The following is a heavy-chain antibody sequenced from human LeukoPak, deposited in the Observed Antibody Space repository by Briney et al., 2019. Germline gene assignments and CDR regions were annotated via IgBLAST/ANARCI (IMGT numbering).Heavy chain of an antibody. CDR3: ARGGLWYSGSYAAGSFDY. CDR2: INPNSGGT. CDR1: GYTFTGYY. D-gene: IGHD1-26*01. Sequence: ASVKVSCKASGYTFTGYYMHWVRQAPGQGLEWMGWINPNSGGTNYAQKFQGRVTMTRDTSISTAYMELSRLRSDDTAVYYCARGGLWYSGSYAAGSFDYWGQGTLVTVSP. V-gene: IGHV1-2*02. J-gene: IGHJ4*02.